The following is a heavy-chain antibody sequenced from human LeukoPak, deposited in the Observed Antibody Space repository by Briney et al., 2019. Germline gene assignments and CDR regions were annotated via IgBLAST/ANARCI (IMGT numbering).Heavy chain of an antibody. V-gene: IGHV4-30-4*08. J-gene: IGHJ4*02. Sequence: SETLSLTCTVSGGSISSGDYYWSWIRQPPGKGLEWIGYIYYSGSTYYNPSLKSRVTISVDTSKNQFSLKLSSVTAADTAVYYCARATWRLLWFGELYLFDYWGQGTLVTVSS. CDR3: ARATWRLLWFGELYLFDY. CDR2: IYYSGST. CDR1: GGSISSGDYY. D-gene: IGHD3-10*01.